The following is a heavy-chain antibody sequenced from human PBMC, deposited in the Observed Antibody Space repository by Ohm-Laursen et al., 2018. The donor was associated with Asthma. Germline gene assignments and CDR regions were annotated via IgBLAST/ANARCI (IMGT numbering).Heavy chain of an antibody. V-gene: IGHV1-18*04. CDR1: GYTFTTYG. CDR2: ITTDIANT. D-gene: IGHD3-3*01. CDR3: ARLPNLDNDFWSDSSGMRSMTFPLDV. Sequence: GSSVKISCKASGYTFTTYGISWVRQAPGQGLEWMGGITTDIANTNYAQEFQGRVSMTTDTSTRTAYMELRSLRSDDTAVYYCARLPNLDNDFWSDSSGMRSMTFPLDVWGQGTPVTVSS. J-gene: IGHJ6*02.